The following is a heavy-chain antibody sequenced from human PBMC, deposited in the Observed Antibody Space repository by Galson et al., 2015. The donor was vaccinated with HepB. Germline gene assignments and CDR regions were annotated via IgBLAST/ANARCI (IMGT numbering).Heavy chain of an antibody. D-gene: IGHD1-26*01. CDR2: ISSSSSYT. CDR1: GFTFSDYY. J-gene: IGHJ1*01. CDR3: ARDPGGSYYGGYFQH. V-gene: IGHV3-11*06. Sequence: SLRLSCAASGFTFSDYYMSWIRQAPGKGLEWVSYISSSSSYTNYADSVKGRFTISRDNAKNSLYLQMNSLRAEDTAVYYCARDPGGSYYGGYFQHWGQGTLVTVSS.